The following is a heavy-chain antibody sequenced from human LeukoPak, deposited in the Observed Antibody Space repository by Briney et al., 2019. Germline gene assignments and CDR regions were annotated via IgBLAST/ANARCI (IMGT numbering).Heavy chain of an antibody. J-gene: IGHJ3*02. Sequence: GGSLRLSCAASGFTVSSNYMSWVRQAPGKGLEWVSVIYSGGSTYYADSVKGRFTISRDNSKNTLYLQMNSLRAEDTAVYYCAREYSSGWYSRAFDIWGQGTMVTVSP. CDR2: IYSGGST. D-gene: IGHD6-19*01. V-gene: IGHV3-66*01. CDR1: GFTVSSNY. CDR3: AREYSSGWYSRAFDI.